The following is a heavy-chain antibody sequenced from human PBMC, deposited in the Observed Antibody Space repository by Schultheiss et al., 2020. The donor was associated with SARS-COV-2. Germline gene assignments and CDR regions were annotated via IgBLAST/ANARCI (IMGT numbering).Heavy chain of an antibody. CDR1: GGSISSYY. CDR2: VYQSGST. V-gene: IGHV4-59*01. J-gene: IGHJ6*02. Sequence: GSLRLSCTVSGGSISSYYWSWIRQPAGKGLEWIGYVYQSGSTNYNPSLKSQVTISVDTSKNQFSLKLSSVTAADTAVYYCARVGAIQLPLSVYYYYGMDVWGQGTTVTVSS. CDR3: ARVGAIQLPLSVYYYYGMDV. D-gene: IGHD5-18*01.